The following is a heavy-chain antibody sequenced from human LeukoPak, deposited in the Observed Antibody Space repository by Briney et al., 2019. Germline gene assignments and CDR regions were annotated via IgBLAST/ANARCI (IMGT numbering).Heavy chain of an antibody. J-gene: IGHJ4*02. CDR1: GGSITNYY. Sequence: SETLSLICTVSGGSITNYYWSWIRQPPGKGLEYIGYINYSGDTDYNPSLKSRVNISVGTSKNQFFLKVNSVTAADTAVYYCARGRFELPYWGQGTLVTVSS. D-gene: IGHD3/OR15-3a*01. CDR2: INYSGDT. V-gene: IGHV4-59*01. CDR3: ARGRFELPY.